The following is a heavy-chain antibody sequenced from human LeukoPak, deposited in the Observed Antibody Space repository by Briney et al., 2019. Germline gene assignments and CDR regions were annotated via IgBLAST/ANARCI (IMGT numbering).Heavy chain of an antibody. D-gene: IGHD4-23*01. CDR1: GFTFSSYW. CDR2: IKQDGSEK. CDR3: ARDSTVVTYGYHYYYYGMDV. J-gene: IGHJ6*02. Sequence: GGSLRLSCAASGFTFSSYWMSWVRQAPGKGLEWVANIKQDGSEKYYVDSVKGRFTISRDNAKNSLYLQMNSLRAEDTAVYYCARDSTVVTYGYHYYYYGMDVWGQGTTVTVSS. V-gene: IGHV3-7*01.